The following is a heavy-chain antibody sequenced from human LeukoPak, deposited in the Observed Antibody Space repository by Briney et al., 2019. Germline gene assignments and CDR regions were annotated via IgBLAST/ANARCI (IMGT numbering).Heavy chain of an antibody. CDR3: AAHRFYDSSGYYYGTPAFDI. Sequence: SETLSLTCAVSGGSISSGGYSWSWIRQPPGKGLEWIGYIYHSGSTYYNPSLKSRVTISVDRSKNQFSLKLSSVTAADTAVYYCAAHRFYDSSGYYYGTPAFDIWGQGTMVTVSS. CDR2: IYHSGST. V-gene: IGHV4-30-2*01. D-gene: IGHD3-22*01. J-gene: IGHJ3*02. CDR1: GGSISSGGYS.